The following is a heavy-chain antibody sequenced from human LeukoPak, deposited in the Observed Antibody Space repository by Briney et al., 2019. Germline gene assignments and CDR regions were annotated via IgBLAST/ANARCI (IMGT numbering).Heavy chain of an antibody. CDR2: IYHSGST. CDR3: ARGTFYYYYYMDV. V-gene: IGHV4-4*02. J-gene: IGHJ6*03. Sequence: SETLSLTCAVSGGSISSSNWWSWVRQPPGQGLEWIGEIYHSGSTNYNPSLKSRVTISVDTSKNQFSLKLSSVTAADTAVYYCARGTFYYYYYMDVWGKGTTVTVSS. CDR1: GGSISSSNW.